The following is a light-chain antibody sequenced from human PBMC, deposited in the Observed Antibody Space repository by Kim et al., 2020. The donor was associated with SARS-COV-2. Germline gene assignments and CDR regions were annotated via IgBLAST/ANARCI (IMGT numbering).Light chain of an antibody. V-gene: IGLV3-19*01. J-gene: IGLJ2*01. Sequence: VALGQTVRITCQGDSLRSYYATWYQQKPGQPPILVIYGKNNRPSGIPDRFSGSSSGNTASLTITGTQAGDEADYYCNSRDSNDNVVFGGGTQLTVL. CDR3: NSRDSNDNVV. CDR2: GKN. CDR1: SLRSYY.